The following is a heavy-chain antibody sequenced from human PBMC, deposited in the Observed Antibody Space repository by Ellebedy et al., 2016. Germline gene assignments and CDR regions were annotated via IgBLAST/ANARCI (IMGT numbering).Heavy chain of an antibody. D-gene: IGHD3-16*01. Sequence: SETLSLTCAVYGGSFSGYYWSWIRQHPGKGLEWIGYIYYSGSTYYNPSLKSRVTISVDTSKNQFSLKLSSVTAADTAVYYCARTTFGGVIPRGAFDIWGQGTMVTVSS. CDR3: ARTTFGGVIPRGAFDI. V-gene: IGHV4-31*11. CDR1: GGSFSGYY. CDR2: IYYSGST. J-gene: IGHJ3*02.